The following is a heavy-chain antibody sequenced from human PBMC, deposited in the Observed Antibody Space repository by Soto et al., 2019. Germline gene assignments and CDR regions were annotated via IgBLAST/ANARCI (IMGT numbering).Heavy chain of an antibody. CDR2: INTDGTTL. D-gene: IGHD3-9*01. Sequence: GGSLRLSCAGSGFTFSNFWFHWVRQAPGKGLVWVSRINTDGTTLSYADSVKGRFTISRDNAKNTVYLQMHTLGVEDTGVYYCARQTGLGSANYWGQGILVTVSS. CDR1: GFTFSNFW. CDR3: ARQTGLGSANY. V-gene: IGHV3-74*01. J-gene: IGHJ4*01.